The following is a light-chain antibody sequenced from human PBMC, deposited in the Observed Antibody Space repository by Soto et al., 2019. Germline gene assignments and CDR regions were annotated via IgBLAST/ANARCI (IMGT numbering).Light chain of an antibody. Sequence: DIQVTQSPSYLSASVGERVTITCRASQSIGTYLNWYHQKPGKAPQLLIYGASTLQSGVPSRFSASGSGTHFTLTINSLQPEDFGTYSCQQSYSTPTFGQGTKVDI. CDR2: GAS. J-gene: IGKJ1*01. CDR3: QQSYSTPT. V-gene: IGKV1-39*01. CDR1: QSIGTY.